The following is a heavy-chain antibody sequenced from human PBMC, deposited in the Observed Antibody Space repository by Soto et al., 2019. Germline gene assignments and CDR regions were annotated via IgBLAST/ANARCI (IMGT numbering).Heavy chain of an antibody. V-gene: IGHV3-23*01. CDR3: AKEEPNDFWSGTIPRYFDY. D-gene: IGHD3-3*01. J-gene: IGHJ4*02. CDR1: GFTFSSYA. Sequence: GGSLRLSCAASGFTFSSYAMSWVRQAPGKGLEWVSAISGSGGSTYYADSVKGRFTISRDNSKNTLYLQMNSLRAEDTAVYYCAKEEPNDFWSGTIPRYFDYWGQGTLVTVSS. CDR2: ISGSGGST.